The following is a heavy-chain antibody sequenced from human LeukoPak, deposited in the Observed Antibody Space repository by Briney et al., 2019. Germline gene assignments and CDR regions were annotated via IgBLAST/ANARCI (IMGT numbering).Heavy chain of an antibody. V-gene: IGHV3-33*06. Sequence: GGSLRLSCAASGFTFSSYGMHWVRQAPGKGLEWVAVIWYDGSNKYYADSVKGRFTISRDNSKNTLYLQMNSLRAEDTAVYYCAKGTYYYGSSGYYGDAFDIWGQGTMVTVSS. J-gene: IGHJ3*02. CDR2: IWYDGSNK. D-gene: IGHD3-22*01. CDR1: GFTFSSYG. CDR3: AKGTYYYGSSGYYGDAFDI.